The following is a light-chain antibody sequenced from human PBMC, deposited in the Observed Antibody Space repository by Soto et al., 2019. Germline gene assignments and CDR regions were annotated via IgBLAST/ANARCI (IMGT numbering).Light chain of an antibody. CDR2: DND. J-gene: IGLJ2*01. V-gene: IGLV1-51*01. CDR1: SSNIGNNY. CDR3: ATWDRSLSVGV. Sequence: QSVLTQPPSVSAAPGQKVTISCSGSSSNIGNNYVFWYQQLPGTAPKLLIYDNDKRPSGIPGRFSGSKSGTSATLGITGLQTGYEADYYCATWDRSLSVGVFGGGTKLTVL.